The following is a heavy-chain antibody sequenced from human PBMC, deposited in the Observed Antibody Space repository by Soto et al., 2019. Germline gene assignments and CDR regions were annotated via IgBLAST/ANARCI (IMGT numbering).Heavy chain of an antibody. CDR3: ARREKEGSGLTH. Sequence: EVQLVESGGNLIQPGGSLRLSCAASGFTFSSYWMHWVRQAPGKGLVWVSRINSDGSSTSYVDSVKGRFTISRDNAKNTLYLQMSRLSVEDTAVFYGARREKEGSGLTHRGQGTLVTVSS. V-gene: IGHV3-74*01. D-gene: IGHD3-10*01. CDR2: INSDGSST. CDR1: GFTFSSYW. J-gene: IGHJ4*02.